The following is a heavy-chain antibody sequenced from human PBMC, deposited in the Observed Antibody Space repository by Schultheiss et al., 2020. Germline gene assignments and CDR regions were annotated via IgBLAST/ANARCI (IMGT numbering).Heavy chain of an antibody. CDR3: ARDPRLILTGYERDWFDP. J-gene: IGHJ5*02. Sequence: ASVKGSCKASGYTFTDYYIHWVRQAPGQGLEWMGWISAYNGNTNYAQRLQGRVTMTTETSTSTAYMELRSLRSDDTAVYYCARDPRLILTGYERDWFDPWGQGTLVTVSS. CDR2: ISAYNGNT. V-gene: IGHV1-18*04. CDR1: GYTFTDYY. D-gene: IGHD3-9*01.